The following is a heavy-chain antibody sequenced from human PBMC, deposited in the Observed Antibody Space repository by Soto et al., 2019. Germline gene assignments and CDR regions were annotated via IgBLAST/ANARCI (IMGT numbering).Heavy chain of an antibody. CDR1: GFTFSSYS. CDR2: ISSSSSTI. D-gene: IGHD1-20*01. CDR3: AREGITGTTNSRYYYYYGMDV. Sequence: EVQLLESGGGLVQPGGSLRLSCAASGFTFSSYSMNWVRQAPGKGLEWVSYISSSSSTIYYADSVKGRFTISRDNAKNSLYLQMNSLRDEDTAVYYCAREGITGTTNSRYYYYYGMDVWGQGTTVTVSS. J-gene: IGHJ6*02. V-gene: IGHV3-48*02.